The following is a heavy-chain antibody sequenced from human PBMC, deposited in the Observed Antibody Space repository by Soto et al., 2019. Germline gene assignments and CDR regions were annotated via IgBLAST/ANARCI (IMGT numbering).Heavy chain of an antibody. J-gene: IGHJ4*02. D-gene: IGHD3-9*01. Sequence: SETLSLTCTVSGGSISSGGYYWSWIRQHPGKGLEWIGYIYYSGSTYYNPSLKSRVTISVDTSKNQFSLKLSSVTAEDTAVYYCARVSTFYDILTSSYALNYFDFWGQGTRVTVSS. CDR2: IYYSGST. V-gene: IGHV4-31*03. CDR1: GGSISSGGYY. CDR3: ARVSTFYDILTSSYALNYFDF.